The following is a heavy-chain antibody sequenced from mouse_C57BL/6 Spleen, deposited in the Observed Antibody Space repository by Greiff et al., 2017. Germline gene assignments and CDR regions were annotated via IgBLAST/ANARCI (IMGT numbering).Heavy chain of an antibody. J-gene: IGHJ1*03. V-gene: IGHV2-2*01. CDR2: IWRGGST. CDR3: ARGSNGGYFDV. D-gene: IGHD2-5*01. Sequence: QVQLKESGPGLVQPSQSLSITCTVSGFSLTSYGVHWVRQSPGKGLEWLGVIWRGGSTGYNAAFISRLSISKDNSKCQVFFKMNSLQADDTAIYYCARGSNGGYFDVWGTGTTVTVSS. CDR1: GFSLTSYG.